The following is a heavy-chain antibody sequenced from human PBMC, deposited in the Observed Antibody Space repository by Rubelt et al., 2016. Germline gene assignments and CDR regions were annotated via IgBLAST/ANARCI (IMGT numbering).Heavy chain of an antibody. J-gene: IGHJ5*02. D-gene: IGHD6-19*01. CDR3: ARVPKTYSSGWYSTIGWFDP. Sequence: INAANGNTKYSQRFQGRVTITRDAFASLGYMELTSLRSEDTAVYYCARVPKTYSSGWYSTIGWFDPWGQGTLVTVSS. CDR2: INAANGNT. V-gene: IGHV1-3*01.